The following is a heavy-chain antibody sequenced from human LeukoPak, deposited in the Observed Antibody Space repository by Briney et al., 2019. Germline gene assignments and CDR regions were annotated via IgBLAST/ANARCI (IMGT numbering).Heavy chain of an antibody. CDR3: ARDSMYAFDI. CDR1: GFTFGDFA. J-gene: IGHJ3*02. D-gene: IGHD3-22*01. Sequence: PGRSLRLSCIASGFTFGDFAMSWVRQAPGKGLEWLGFIRTRPHGGTTEYADSVKGRFTISRDNAKNSLYLQMNSLRAEDTAVYYCARDSMYAFDIWGQGTMVTVSS. V-gene: IGHV3-49*04. CDR2: IRTRPHGGTT.